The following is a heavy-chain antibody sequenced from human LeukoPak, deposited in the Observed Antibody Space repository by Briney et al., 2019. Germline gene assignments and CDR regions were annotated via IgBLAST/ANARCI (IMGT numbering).Heavy chain of an antibody. CDR3: ARLGSEVRAPYNWFDP. Sequence: ASVKVSCKASGYTFTSYDINWVRQATGQGLEWMGWINPNSGGTNYAQKFQGRVTMTRDTSISTAYMELSRLRSDDTAVYYCARLGSEVRAPYNWFDPWGQGTLVTVSS. CDR2: INPNSGGT. V-gene: IGHV1-2*02. CDR1: GYTFTSYD. J-gene: IGHJ5*02. D-gene: IGHD3-10*01.